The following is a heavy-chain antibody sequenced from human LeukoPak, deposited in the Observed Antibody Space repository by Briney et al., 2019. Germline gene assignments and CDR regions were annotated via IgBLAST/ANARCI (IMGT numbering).Heavy chain of an antibody. Sequence: SETLSLTCSVSGDSMDSGSYYWTWIRQHPGKGLEWIGYIFYSGHTYYYPSIKSRVTISIDTSQNHFSLRLSSVTAADTAVYFCARGAFTTGRFDNWAQGTLVTVS. D-gene: IGHD3-10*01. V-gene: IGHV4-31*03. J-gene: IGHJ4*02. CDR1: GDSMDSGSYY. CDR3: ARGAFTTGRFDN. CDR2: IFYSGHT.